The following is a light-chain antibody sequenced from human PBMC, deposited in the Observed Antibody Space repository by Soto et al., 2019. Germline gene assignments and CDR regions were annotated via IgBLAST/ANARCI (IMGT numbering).Light chain of an antibody. J-gene: IGLJ1*01. Sequence: TISCSGSSSNIGGNSVSWYQQLPGTAPKLLIYDDNKRPSGIPDRFSGSKSGTSATLGITGFQTGDEADYYCGSWDSSLSAYVFGNGTKVTV. V-gene: IGLV1-51*01. CDR1: SSNIGGNS. CDR2: DDN. CDR3: GSWDSSLSAYV.